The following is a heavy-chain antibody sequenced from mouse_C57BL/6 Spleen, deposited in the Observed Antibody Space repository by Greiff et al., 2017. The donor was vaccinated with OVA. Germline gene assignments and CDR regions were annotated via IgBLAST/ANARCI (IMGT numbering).Heavy chain of an antibody. J-gene: IGHJ4*01. D-gene: IGHD2-1*01. V-gene: IGHV1-54*01. Sequence: QVQLKESGAELVRPGTSVKVSCKASGYAFTNYLIEWVKQRPGQGLEWIGVINPGSGGTNYNEKFKGKVTLTADKSSSTAYMQLSSLTSEDSAVYFCARAEVTGAMDYWGKGTSVTVSS. CDR1: GYAFTNYL. CDR2: INPGSGGT. CDR3: ARAEVTGAMDY.